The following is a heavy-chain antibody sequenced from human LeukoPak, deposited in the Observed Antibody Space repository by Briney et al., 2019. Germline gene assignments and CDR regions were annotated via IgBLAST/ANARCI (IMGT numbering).Heavy chain of an antibody. CDR1: GFIVSTNY. J-gene: IGHJ3*02. V-gene: IGHV3-53*01. D-gene: IGHD3-22*01. Sequence: GGSLRLSCAASGFIVSTNYMNWVRQAPGKGLEWVSVIYSGGSTFYDDSVKGQVTISRDSSKNTLYLQMNSLSAEDTAVYYCAGGHSSDYYSNSLDIWGQGTMVTVSS. CDR3: AGGHSSDYYSNSLDI. CDR2: IYSGGST.